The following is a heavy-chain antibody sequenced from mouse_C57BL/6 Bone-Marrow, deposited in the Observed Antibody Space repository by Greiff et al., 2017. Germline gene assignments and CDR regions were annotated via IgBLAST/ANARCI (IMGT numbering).Heavy chain of an antibody. D-gene: IGHD1-1*01. CDR2: INSGGSYT. CDR1: GFTFSSYG. CDR3: ARHLYGYDAMDY. Sequence: EVKLMESGGDLVKPGGSLKLSCAASGFTFSSYGMSWVRQTPDKRLEWVATINSGGSYTYYPDSVKGRFTISRDNAKNTLYLQMSSLKSEDTAMYYCARHLYGYDAMDYWGQGTSVTVSS. V-gene: IGHV5-6*01. J-gene: IGHJ4*01.